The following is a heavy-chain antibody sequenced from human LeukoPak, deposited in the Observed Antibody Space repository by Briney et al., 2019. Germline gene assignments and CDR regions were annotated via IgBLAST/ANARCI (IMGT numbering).Heavy chain of an antibody. D-gene: IGHD5-12*01. Sequence: SDTLSLTCTVSGGSFSSYYWSWIRQPAGKGLEWIGRIYTSGSTNYYPSLKSRVTMSVNNYNNQFSLKLMSVTAADRPVYYCAREQNSGYGRLIDYWGQGTLVTVSS. CDR2: IYTSGST. J-gene: IGHJ4*02. CDR3: AREQNSGYGRLIDY. V-gene: IGHV4-4*07. CDR1: GGSFSSYY.